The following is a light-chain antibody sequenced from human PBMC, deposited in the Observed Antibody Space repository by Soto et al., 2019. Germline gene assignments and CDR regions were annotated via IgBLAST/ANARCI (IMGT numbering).Light chain of an antibody. Sequence: EIVLTQSPATLSLSPGERATLSCRASQSVSSYLAWYQQKPGQAPRLFIYGASVRATGIPDRFSGSGSGTEFTLTISSLQSEDFAVYYCQQYNNWPPITFGQGTRLEIK. J-gene: IGKJ5*01. CDR1: QSVSSY. CDR2: GAS. V-gene: IGKV3D-15*01. CDR3: QQYNNWPPIT.